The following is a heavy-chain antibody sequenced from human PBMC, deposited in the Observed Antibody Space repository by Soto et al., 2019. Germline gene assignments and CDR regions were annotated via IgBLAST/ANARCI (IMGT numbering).Heavy chain of an antibody. CDR1: GFTFSSYS. J-gene: IGHJ4*02. CDR3: ASAERDYDSTTGAY. Sequence: EVQLVESGGGLVKPGGSLRLSCAASGFTFSSYSMNWVRQAPGKGLEWVSSISSSSSYIYYADAVKGRFTISRDNAKNSLYLQMNSLRAEDTAVYYFASAERDYDSTTGAYWVQATLITVSS. CDR2: ISSSSSYI. V-gene: IGHV3-21*01. D-gene: IGHD3-22*01.